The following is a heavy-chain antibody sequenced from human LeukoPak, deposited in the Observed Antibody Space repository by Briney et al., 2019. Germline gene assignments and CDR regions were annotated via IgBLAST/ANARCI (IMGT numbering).Heavy chain of an antibody. V-gene: IGHV1-2*02. CDR3: ARDGSDILTGNYYYYYMDV. J-gene: IGHJ6*03. CDR2: INPNSGGT. CDR1: GYTFTGYY. D-gene: IGHD3-9*01. Sequence: ASVKVSCKASGYTFTGYYMHWVRQAPGQGLEWMGWINPNSGGTNYAQKFQGRVTMTRDTSISTAYMELSRLGSDDTAVYYCARDGSDILTGNYYYYYMDVWGKGTTVTISS.